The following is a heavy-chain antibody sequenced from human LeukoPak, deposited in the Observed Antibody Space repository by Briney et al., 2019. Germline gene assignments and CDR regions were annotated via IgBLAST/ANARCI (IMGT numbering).Heavy chain of an antibody. V-gene: IGHV3-74*01. CDR1: GFTFSSYW. CDR2: INSDGSST. D-gene: IGHD3-22*01. Sequence: AGGSLRLSCAASGFTFSSYWMHWVRHAPGKGLVWVSRINSDGSSTSYADSVKGRFTISRDNAKNTLYLQMNSLRAEDTAVYYCAKTYYYDSSGYYYENAFDIWGQGTMVTVSS. CDR3: AKTYYYDSSGYYYENAFDI. J-gene: IGHJ3*02.